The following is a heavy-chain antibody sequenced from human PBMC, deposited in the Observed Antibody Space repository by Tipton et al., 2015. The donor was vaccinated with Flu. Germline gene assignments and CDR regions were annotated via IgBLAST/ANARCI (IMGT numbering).Heavy chain of an antibody. Sequence: QLVQSGAEVKNPGASVKVSCKASGYTFDGYYIHWVRQAPGQGLEWMGWIDPSSNDRSYSQKFQGRVTMTGDTSINTAYMDLSGLSFDDTAVYSCARGGIVNTFDSHFDFWGQGTLVTVSS. CDR1: GYTFDGYY. D-gene: IGHD1-26*01. CDR3: ARGGIVNTFDSHFDF. V-gene: IGHV1-2*02. J-gene: IGHJ4*02. CDR2: IDPSSNDR.